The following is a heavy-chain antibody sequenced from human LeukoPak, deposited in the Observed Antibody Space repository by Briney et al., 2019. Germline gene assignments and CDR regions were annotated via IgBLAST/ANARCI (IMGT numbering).Heavy chain of an antibody. CDR3: ASLGSGSGYYYPEYFQH. V-gene: IGHV1-18*01. CDR2: ISAYNGNT. CDR1: GYTFTSYG. J-gene: IGHJ1*01. Sequence: ASVKVSCKASGYTFTSYGISWVRQAPGQGLEWMGWISAYNGNTNYAQKLQGRVTMTTDTSTSTAYMELSSLRSEDTAVYYCASLGSGSGYYYPEYFQHWGQGTLVTVSS. D-gene: IGHD3-22*01.